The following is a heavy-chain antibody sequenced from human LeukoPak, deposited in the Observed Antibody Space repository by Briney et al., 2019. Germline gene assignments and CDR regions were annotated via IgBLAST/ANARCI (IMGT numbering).Heavy chain of an antibody. Sequence: GRSLRLSCAASGFTFSSYGMHWVRQAPGKGLEWVAVIWYDGSNKYYADSVKGRFTISRDNSKNTLYLQMNSLRAEDTAVYYWAKDRQPGTTPVGWFDPWGQGTLVTVSS. CDR1: GFTFSSYG. J-gene: IGHJ5*02. V-gene: IGHV3-33*06. CDR2: IWYDGSNK. CDR3: AKDRQPGTTPVGWFDP. D-gene: IGHD1-7*01.